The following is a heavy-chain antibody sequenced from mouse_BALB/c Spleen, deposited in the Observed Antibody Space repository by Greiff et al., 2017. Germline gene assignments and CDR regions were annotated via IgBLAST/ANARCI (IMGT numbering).Heavy chain of an antibody. CDR2: IWSGGST. Sequence: QVQLQQSGPGLVQPSQSLSITCTVSGFSLTSYGVHWVRQSPGKGLEWLGVIWSGGSTDYNAAFISRLSISKDNSKSQVFFKMNSLQADDTAIYYCAKPMSTTGYYYAMDYWGQGTSVTVSS. D-gene: IGHD2-4*01. J-gene: IGHJ4*01. CDR1: GFSLTSYG. V-gene: IGHV2-4-1*01. CDR3: AKPMSTTGYYYAMDY.